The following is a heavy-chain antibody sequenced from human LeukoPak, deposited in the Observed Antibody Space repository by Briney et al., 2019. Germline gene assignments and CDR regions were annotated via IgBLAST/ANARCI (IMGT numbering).Heavy chain of an antibody. CDR1: GGSFSGYC. D-gene: IGHD1-26*01. Sequence: SETLSVTCAVYGGSFSGYCWSWIRQPPGKGLEWIGEINHSGSTNYNPSLKSRVIISVDTSKNQFSLKLSSVTAADTAVYSCARGQRGGSYDAFDIWGQGTMVTVSS. V-gene: IGHV4-34*01. CDR2: INHSGST. CDR3: ARGQRGGSYDAFDI. J-gene: IGHJ3*02.